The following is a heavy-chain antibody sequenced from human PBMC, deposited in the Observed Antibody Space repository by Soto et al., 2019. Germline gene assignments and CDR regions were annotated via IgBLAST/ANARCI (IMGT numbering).Heavy chain of an antibody. CDR1: GCSISSGGYS. Sequence: PSETLSLTCAVSGCSISSGGYSWSWIRQPPGKGLEWIGYIYHSGSTYYDPSLKSRVTISVDRSKNQFSLKLSSVTAADTAVYYCARQTDGSGSSERDYFDYWGQGTLVTVSS. CDR3: ARQTDGSGSSERDYFDY. J-gene: IGHJ4*02. D-gene: IGHD3-10*01. CDR2: IYHSGST. V-gene: IGHV4-30-2*01.